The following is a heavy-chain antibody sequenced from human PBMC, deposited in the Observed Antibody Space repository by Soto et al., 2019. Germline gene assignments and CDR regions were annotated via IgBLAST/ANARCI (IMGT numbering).Heavy chain of an antibody. CDR1: GGSISSSSYY. D-gene: IGHD5-12*01. Sequence: PSETLSLTCTVSGGSISSSSYYWGWIRQPPGKGLEWIGSIYYSGSTYYNPSLKSRVTISVDTSKNQFSLKLSSVTAADTVVYYCARPSSGYPYYYYYMDVWGKGTTVTVSS. J-gene: IGHJ6*03. CDR2: IYYSGST. CDR3: ARPSSGYPYYYYYMDV. V-gene: IGHV4-39*01.